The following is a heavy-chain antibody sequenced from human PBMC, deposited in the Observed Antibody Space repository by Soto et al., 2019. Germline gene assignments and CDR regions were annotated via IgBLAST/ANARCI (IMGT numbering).Heavy chain of an antibody. V-gene: IGHV3-7*05. D-gene: IGHD1-1*01. Sequence: QPGGSLRLSCAASGFTFSSHWMSWVRQAPGKGLEWVANIKQDGSEEYYVVSVKGRFTISRDNAKNSLYLQMNSLRAEDTAVYYCARNDRDDSKESQYNWFDPWGQGTLVTVSS. CDR2: IKQDGSEE. CDR1: GFTFSSHW. CDR3: ARNDRDDSKESQYNWFDP. J-gene: IGHJ5*02.